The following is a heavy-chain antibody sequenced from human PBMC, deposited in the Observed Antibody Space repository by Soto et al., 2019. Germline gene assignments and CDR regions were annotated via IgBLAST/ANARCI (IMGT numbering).Heavy chain of an antibody. CDR2: ISGSGGST. D-gene: IGHD1-20*01. J-gene: IGHJ4*02. CDR3: AKDINSASDY. Sequence: EEQLLESGGGLVQPGGSLRLSCAASGLTFSSYAMSWVRQAPGKGLEWVSVISGSGGSTYYADSVKGRLTISSDNSKNTLSLQMNSPRADDATVYYCAKDINSASDYWGQGTLATASS. V-gene: IGHV3-23*01. CDR1: GLTFSSYA.